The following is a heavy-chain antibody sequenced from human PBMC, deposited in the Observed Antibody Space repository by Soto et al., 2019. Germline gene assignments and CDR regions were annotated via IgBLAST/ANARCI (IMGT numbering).Heavy chain of an antibody. V-gene: IGHV1-18*01. CDR1: GYTFTSYG. J-gene: IGHJ6*02. CDR2: ISGYNGKT. Sequence: QVQLVQSGAAVKKPGASVKVSCKASGYTFTSYGVTWVRQAPGQGLEWMGWISGYNGKTNYAQKVQGRVTMTTDTSTSTGYMELRSLRSDDTAGYYCARVSDSSGYYYGDYYYGMDVWGQGTTVTVSS. D-gene: IGHD3-22*01. CDR3: ARVSDSSGYYYGDYYYGMDV.